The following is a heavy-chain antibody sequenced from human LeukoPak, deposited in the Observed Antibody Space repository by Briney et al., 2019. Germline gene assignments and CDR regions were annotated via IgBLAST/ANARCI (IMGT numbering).Heavy chain of an antibody. D-gene: IGHD3-22*01. CDR1: GGSISSYY. V-gene: IGHV4-59*12. Sequence: TSETLSLTCTVSGGSISSYYWSWIRQAPGEGLEWIGYISYSGSTNYNPSLNSRVTISVDTSKNQFSLKLSSVTAADTAVYYCARGGYYDSSGSPDYWGQGTLVTVSS. CDR3: ARGGYYDSSGSPDY. J-gene: IGHJ4*02. CDR2: ISYSGST.